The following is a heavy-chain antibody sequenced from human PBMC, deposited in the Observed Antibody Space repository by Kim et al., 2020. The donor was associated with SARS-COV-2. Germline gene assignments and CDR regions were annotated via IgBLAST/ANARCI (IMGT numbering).Heavy chain of an antibody. J-gene: IGHJ4*02. D-gene: IGHD2-21*02. CDR3: ARGGAYCGGDCYSRPWGGPHEVDY. CDR2: INPSGGGT. CDR1: GYTFTSYY. Sequence: ASVKVSCKASGYTFTSYYMHWVRQAPGQGLEWMGVINPSGGGTSYPQKFQGRVTMTRDTSTSTVYMELSSLRSEDTAVYYCARGGAYCGGDCYSRPWGGPHEVDYWGQGALVTVSS. V-gene: IGHV1-46*01.